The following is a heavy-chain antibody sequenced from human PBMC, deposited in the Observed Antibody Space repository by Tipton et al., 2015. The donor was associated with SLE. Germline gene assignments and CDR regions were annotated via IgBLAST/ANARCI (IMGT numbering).Heavy chain of an antibody. CDR3: AREGVRSGHAGAFDI. J-gene: IGHJ3*02. D-gene: IGHD5-12*01. CDR2: IWYDGSNK. V-gene: IGHV3-33*01. Sequence: SLRLSCAASGFTFSSYGMHWVRQAPGKGLEWVAVIWYDGSNKYYADSVKGRFTISRDNSKNTLYLQMNSLRAEDTAVYYCAREGVRSGHAGAFDIWGQGTMVAVSS. CDR1: GFTFSSYG.